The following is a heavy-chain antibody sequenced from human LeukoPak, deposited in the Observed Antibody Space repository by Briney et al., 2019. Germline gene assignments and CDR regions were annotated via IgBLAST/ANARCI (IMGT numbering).Heavy chain of an antibody. Sequence: GGSLRLSCVAWIFTLCNYDIICVRHSPGGGLECVANISDSGGSTHYAASVKGRFTNSRVKSKNTVYRKMNSLRVEDTAVDYCARDEHTSWFWFAAWGQGTLVTVSS. CDR3: ARDEHTSWFWFAA. J-gene: IGHJ5*02. CDR2: ISDSGGST. CDR1: IFTLCNYD. V-gene: IGHV3-23*01. D-gene: IGHD2-2*01.